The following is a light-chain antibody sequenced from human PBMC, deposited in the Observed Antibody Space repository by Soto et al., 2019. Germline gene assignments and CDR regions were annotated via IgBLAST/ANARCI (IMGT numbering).Light chain of an antibody. V-gene: IGKV3-11*01. CDR1: QSVSSS. J-gene: IGKJ1*01. Sequence: EIELTQSPATLSLSPGERATLSCRASQSVSSSLAWYQQKHGQAPRLLISDTSNRATGIPARFSGSGSGTDFTLTISSLQPEDVATYYCQKYNSAPQTFGQGTKVDIK. CDR2: DTS. CDR3: QKYNSAPQT.